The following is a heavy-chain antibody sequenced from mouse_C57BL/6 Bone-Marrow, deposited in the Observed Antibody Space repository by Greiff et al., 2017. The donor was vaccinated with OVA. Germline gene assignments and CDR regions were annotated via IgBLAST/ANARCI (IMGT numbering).Heavy chain of an antibody. CDR2: IDPENGDT. D-gene: IGHD1-1*01. CDR1: GFNIKDDY. CDR3: ARRNYGSSYAMDY. Sequence: EVQLQQSGAELVRPGASVKLSCTASGFNIKDDYMHWVKQRPEQGLEWIGWIDPENGDTEYASKFKGKATLTADKSSSTAYMELRSLTSEDSAVYFCARRNYGSSYAMDYWGQGTSVTVSS. V-gene: IGHV14-4*01. J-gene: IGHJ4*01.